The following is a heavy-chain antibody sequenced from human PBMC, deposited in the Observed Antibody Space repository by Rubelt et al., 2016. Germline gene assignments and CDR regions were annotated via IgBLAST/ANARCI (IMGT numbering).Heavy chain of an antibody. CDR1: GGSISSYY. D-gene: IGHD5-18*01. J-gene: IGHJ4*02. Sequence: QVQLQESGPGLVKPSETLSLTCTVSGGSISSYYWSWIRQPPGKGLEWIGYIYYSGSTNYNPSLKSRVTISVDTSKNQFSLKLSSVTAADTAVYYCARAVEYSYGRLFDYWGQGTLVTVSS. V-gene: IGHV4-59*01. CDR3: ARAVEYSYGRLFDY. CDR2: IYYSGST.